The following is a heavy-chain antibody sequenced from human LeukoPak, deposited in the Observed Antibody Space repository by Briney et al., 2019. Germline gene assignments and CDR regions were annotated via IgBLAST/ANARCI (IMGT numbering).Heavy chain of an antibody. CDR1: GGSISSGDYY. J-gene: IGHJ5*02. Sequence: SETLSLTCTVSGGSISSGDYYWGWIRQLPGKGLEWIGYIYYSGRTYYNPSLKSRLTISIDTSKNQFSLHLNSVTPEDTAVYYCARRLTQYDCFDPWGQGILVTVSS. CDR2: IYYSGRT. V-gene: IGHV4-30-4*08. CDR3: ARRLTQYDCFDP. D-gene: IGHD2-2*01.